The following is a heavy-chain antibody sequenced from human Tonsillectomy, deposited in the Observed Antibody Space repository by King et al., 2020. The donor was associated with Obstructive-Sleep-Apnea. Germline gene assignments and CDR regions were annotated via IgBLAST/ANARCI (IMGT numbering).Heavy chain of an antibody. Sequence: VQLVESGGGLVQPGGSLRLSCAASGFSFSSYAMSWVRQAPGKGLEWVSAISGSGVSTYYADSVKGRFTISRDNSKNTLYLQMNSLRAEDTGVYYCAKDFFLTDCECYFDLWGRGTLVTVSS. CDR2: ISGSGVST. J-gene: IGHJ2*01. CDR1: GFSFSSYA. V-gene: IGHV3-23*04. CDR3: AKDFFLTDCECYFDL. D-gene: IGHD2-21*01.